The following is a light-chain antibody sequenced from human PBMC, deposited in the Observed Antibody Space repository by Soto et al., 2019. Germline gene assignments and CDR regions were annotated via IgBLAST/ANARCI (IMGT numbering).Light chain of an antibody. CDR3: QQYGSSPPWT. Sequence: EIVLTQSPGTLSLSPGERATLSCSAIQSVSSSYLAWYQKKPGQAPRLLLYGASSRATGIPDRFSGSGSGTDLTLTISRLETEDFAVYYCQQYGSSPPWTFGQGTKVDIK. CDR2: GAS. J-gene: IGKJ1*01. CDR1: QSVSSSY. V-gene: IGKV3-20*01.